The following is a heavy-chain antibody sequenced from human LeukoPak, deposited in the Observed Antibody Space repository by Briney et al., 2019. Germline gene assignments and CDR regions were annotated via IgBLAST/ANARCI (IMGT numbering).Heavy chain of an antibody. CDR2: ISDSGGST. CDR1: GFTFSSYA. Sequence: GGSLRLSCAASGFTFSSYAMPWVRQAPGKGLEWVSAISDSGGSTYYAASVKGRFTISRDNSKNTLYLQMNSLRAADTAVYYGAKGRIYYMDVWGKGTTVTVSS. V-gene: IGHV3-23*01. D-gene: IGHD2-15*01. CDR3: AKGRIYYMDV. J-gene: IGHJ6*03.